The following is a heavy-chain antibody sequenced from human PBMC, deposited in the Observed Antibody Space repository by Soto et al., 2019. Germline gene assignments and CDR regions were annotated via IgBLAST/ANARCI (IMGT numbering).Heavy chain of an antibody. Sequence: EVQLVESGGGLVKPGGSLRLSCAASGFTFSSYSMNWVRQAPGKGLEWVSSISSSSSYIYYADSVKGRFTISRDNAKNSCNRQRTSRRAEDTVGNYCGRNNTNVSPFGYWGQGP. CDR3: GRNNTNVSPFGY. CDR2: ISSSSSYI. V-gene: IGHV3-21*01. D-gene: IGHD1-20*01. J-gene: IGHJ4*02. CDR1: GFTFSSYS.